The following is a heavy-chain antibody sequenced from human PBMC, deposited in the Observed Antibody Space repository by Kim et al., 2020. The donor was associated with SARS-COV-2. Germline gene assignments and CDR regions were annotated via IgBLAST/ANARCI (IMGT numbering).Heavy chain of an antibody. J-gene: IGHJ4*02. CDR3: ARASPTHFDY. Sequence: NTNYAQKLQGRVTMTTDTATSTAYMELRSLRADDTAVYYSARASPTHFDYWGQGTLVTVSS. CDR2: NT. V-gene: IGHV1-18*01.